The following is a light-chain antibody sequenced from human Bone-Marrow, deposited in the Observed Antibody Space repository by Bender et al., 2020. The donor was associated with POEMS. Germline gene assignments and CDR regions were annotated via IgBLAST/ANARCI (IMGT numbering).Light chain of an antibody. CDR2: EGT. V-gene: IGLV2-14*02. Sequence: QSALTQPASVSGSPGQSITISCTGTSSDVGSYNLVSWYQHHPGKAPKLMIYEGTKRPSGVSNRFSGSKSGNTASLTISGLQAEDEADYYCSSYTSSSTLVFGGGTKVTVL. CDR3: SSYTSSSTLV. CDR1: SSDVGSYNL. J-gene: IGLJ3*02.